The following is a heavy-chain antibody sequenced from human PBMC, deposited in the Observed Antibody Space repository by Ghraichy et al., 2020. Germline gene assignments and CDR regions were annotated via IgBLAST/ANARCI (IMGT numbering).Heavy chain of an antibody. CDR1: GFTFSSYA. V-gene: IGHV3-23*01. J-gene: IGHJ4*02. CDR3: AKRPE. CDR2: ITGSGDST. Sequence: GESLRLSCAASGFTFSSYAMNWVRQAPGKGLEWVSGITGSGDSTWYADSVKGRFTISRDNSKNTLYLQMNTLRTEDTAVYYCAKRPEWGQGTLVTVSS.